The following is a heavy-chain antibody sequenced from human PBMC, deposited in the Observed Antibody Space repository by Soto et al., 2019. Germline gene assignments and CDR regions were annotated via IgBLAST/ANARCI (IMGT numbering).Heavy chain of an antibody. D-gene: IGHD1-20*01. CDR3: VGRLPNWKVDF. CDR2: ISNSGST. CDR1: GGSITGYH. J-gene: IGHJ4*02. Sequence: PSETLSLTCNVSGGSITGYHWSWLRQPPGKGLEWIGYISNSGSTNYNPSLESRVTISVDASKNQISLKLRSVTAADTAVYYCVGRLPNWKVDFWGQGTLVTSPQ. V-gene: IGHV4-59*12.